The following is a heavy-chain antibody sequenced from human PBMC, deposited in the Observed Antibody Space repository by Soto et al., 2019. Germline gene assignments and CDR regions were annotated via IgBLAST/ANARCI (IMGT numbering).Heavy chain of an antibody. Sequence: QLQLQESGPGLVKPSETLSLTCTVSGGSISSSSYYWGWIRQPPGKGLEWIGSIYYSGSTYYNPHLKGRVTESVDTSKNQFSLKMSSVTAADTAVYHCARTPRFDGPVRGVAYFDYWGQGTLVTVSS. CDR3: ARTPRFDGPVRGVAYFDY. CDR2: IYYSGST. CDR1: GGSISSSSYY. D-gene: IGHD3-10*01. V-gene: IGHV4-39*01. J-gene: IGHJ4*02.